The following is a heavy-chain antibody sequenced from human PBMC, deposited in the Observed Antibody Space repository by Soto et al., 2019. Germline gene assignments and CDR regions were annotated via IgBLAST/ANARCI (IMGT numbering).Heavy chain of an antibody. Sequence: GASVKVSCKASGYTFTSYAMHWVRQAPGQRLEWMGWVNAGNGNTKYSQKFRGRVTITRDTSASTAYMELSSLRSEDTAVYYCARVPVLEWLLSWFDPWGQGTLVTVSS. CDR3: ARVPVLEWLLSWFDP. V-gene: IGHV1-3*01. J-gene: IGHJ5*02. D-gene: IGHD3-3*01. CDR2: VNAGNGNT. CDR1: GYTFTSYA.